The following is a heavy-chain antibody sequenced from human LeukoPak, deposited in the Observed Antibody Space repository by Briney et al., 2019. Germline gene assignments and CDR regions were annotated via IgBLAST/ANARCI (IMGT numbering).Heavy chain of an antibody. CDR3: AKETPSITMIVVDDY. J-gene: IGHJ4*02. D-gene: IGHD3-22*01. Sequence: SETLSLTCTVSGGSISSYYWSWIRQPPGKGLEWIGYIYYSGSTNYNPSLKSRVTISVDTSKNQFSLKLSSVTAADTAVYYCAKETPSITMIVVDDYWGQGTLVTVSS. V-gene: IGHV4-59*12. CDR1: GGSISSYY. CDR2: IYYSGST.